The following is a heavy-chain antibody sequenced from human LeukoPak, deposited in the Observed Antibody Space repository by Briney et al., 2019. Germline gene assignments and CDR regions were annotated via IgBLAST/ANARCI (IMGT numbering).Heavy chain of an antibody. Sequence: GGSLRPSCAASGFTFSDYYMSWTRQAPGKGLEWVSYISSSGSTIYYADSVKGRFTISRDNAKNSLYLQMNSLRAEDTAVYYCVRSVSRSPFDYWGQGTLVTVSS. V-gene: IGHV3-11*04. CDR3: VRSVSRSPFDY. CDR2: ISSSGSTI. D-gene: IGHD2-8*01. J-gene: IGHJ4*02. CDR1: GFTFSDYY.